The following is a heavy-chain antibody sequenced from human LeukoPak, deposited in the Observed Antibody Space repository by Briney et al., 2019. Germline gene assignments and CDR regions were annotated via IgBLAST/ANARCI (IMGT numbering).Heavy chain of an antibody. Sequence: ASVKVSCKASGYTFTGYYMHWVRQAPGQGLEWMGWINPNSGGTNYAQKFQGRVTMTRDTSISTAYMELSRLRSDDTAVYYCARVQRYFDWLLPDDAFDIWRQGTMVTVSS. J-gene: IGHJ3*02. D-gene: IGHD3-9*01. CDR1: GYTFTGYY. CDR2: INPNSGGT. CDR3: ARVQRYFDWLLPDDAFDI. V-gene: IGHV1-2*02.